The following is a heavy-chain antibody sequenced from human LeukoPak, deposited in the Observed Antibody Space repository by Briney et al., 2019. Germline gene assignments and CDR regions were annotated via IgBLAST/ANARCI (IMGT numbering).Heavy chain of an antibody. J-gene: IGHJ5*02. Sequence: ASVKVSCKASGYTFTRYYMHWVRQAPGQGLEWMGIINPSGGSTSYAQKFQGRVTMTRDMSTSTVYMEMSSLRSEDTGIYYCLLRYGEYDWYFHPWGQGTLVTVSS. CDR1: GYTFTRYY. CDR2: INPSGGST. V-gene: IGHV1-46*01. CDR3: LLRYGEYDWYFHP. D-gene: IGHD1-1*01.